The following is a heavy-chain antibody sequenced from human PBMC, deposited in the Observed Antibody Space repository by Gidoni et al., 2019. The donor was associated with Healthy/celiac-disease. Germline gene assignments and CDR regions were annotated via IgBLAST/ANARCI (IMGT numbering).Heavy chain of an antibody. CDR2: IRSEADGGTT. J-gene: IGHJ6*02. CDR1: GFTFGDYA. Sequence: EVQLVESGGGLVQPGRSLRLSCTASGFTFGDYALSCFRQCTGKGLEWVGFIRSEADGGTTEDAESGKGRFTISRDDSKSIAYLQMNSLKTEDTAVYYCTREGYCSGGSCYWETYYYGMDVWGQGTTVTVSS. CDR3: TREGYCSGGSCYWETYYYGMDV. V-gene: IGHV3-49*03. D-gene: IGHD2-15*01.